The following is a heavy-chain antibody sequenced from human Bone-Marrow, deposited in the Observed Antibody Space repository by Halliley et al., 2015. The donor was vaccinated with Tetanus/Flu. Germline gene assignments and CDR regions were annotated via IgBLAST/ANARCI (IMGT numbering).Heavy chain of an antibody. CDR1: GFPVGGYA. CDR3: ARSKGYCRPSPCSSFFGMDV. Sequence: SLRLSCVASGFPVGGYAVHWVRQTPGKGLEWVAVISNDGSKKHYVNSVTGRFTISRDNSKNTVFLQMNLLKAGDTAVYSCARSKGYCRPSPCSSFFGMDVWGPGTPVTVSS. V-gene: IGHV3-30-3*01. D-gene: IGHD2-21*01. CDR2: ISNDGSKK. J-gene: IGHJ6*02.